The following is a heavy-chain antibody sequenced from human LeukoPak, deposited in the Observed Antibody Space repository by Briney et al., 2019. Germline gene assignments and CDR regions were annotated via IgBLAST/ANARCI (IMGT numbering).Heavy chain of an antibody. CDR1: GGSISSSSYY. D-gene: IGHD3-10*01. Sequence: SETLSLTCTVSGGSISSSSYYWGWFRQPPGKGLEWIGNIYYSGSTYYNPSLKSRVTMSADTSKNQFSLKLSSVTAADTAVYYCARDSPLWFGELWFAFDPWGQGTLVTVSS. CDR2: IYYSGST. CDR3: ARDSPLWFGELWFAFDP. V-gene: IGHV4-39*07. J-gene: IGHJ5*02.